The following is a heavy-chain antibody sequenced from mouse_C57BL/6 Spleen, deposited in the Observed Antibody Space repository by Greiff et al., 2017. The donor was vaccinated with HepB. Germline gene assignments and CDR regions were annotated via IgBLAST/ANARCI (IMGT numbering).Heavy chain of an antibody. CDR3: ARGERNYYYGSSYKFDY. CDR2: IDPNSGGT. D-gene: IGHD1-1*01. CDR1: GYTFTSYW. Sequence: VQLQQSGAELVKPGASVKLSCKASGYTFTSYWMHWVKQRPGRGLEWIGRIDPNSGGTKYNEKFKSKATLTVDKPSSTAYMQLSSLTSEDSAVYYCARGERNYYYGSSYKFDYWGQGTTLTVSS. J-gene: IGHJ2*01. V-gene: IGHV1-72*01.